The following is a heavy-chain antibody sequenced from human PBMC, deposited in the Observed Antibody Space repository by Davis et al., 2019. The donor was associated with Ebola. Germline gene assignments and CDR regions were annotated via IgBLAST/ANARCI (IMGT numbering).Heavy chain of an antibody. CDR2: ISYDGSNK. D-gene: IGHD1-26*01. CDR1: GGTFSSYA. J-gene: IGHJ4*02. Sequence: SCKASGGTFSSYAMHWVRQAPGKGLEWVAVISYDGSNKYYADSVKGRFTISRDNSKNTLYLQMNSLRAEDTAVYYCAREAWELPGDYWGQGTLVTVSS. CDR3: AREAWELPGDY. V-gene: IGHV3-30-3*01.